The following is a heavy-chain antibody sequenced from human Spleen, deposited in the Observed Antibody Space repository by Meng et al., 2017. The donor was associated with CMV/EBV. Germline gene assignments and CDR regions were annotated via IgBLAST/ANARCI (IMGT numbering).Heavy chain of an antibody. CDR3: ARAILDGSYYEYYYYGMDV. V-gene: IGHV3-48*04. D-gene: IGHD1-26*01. CDR1: GFTVSSNY. J-gene: IGHJ6*02. Sequence: GESLKISCAASGFTVSSNYMSWVRQAPGRGLEWVSYITSSSGTIYYADSVKGRFTISRHNAKNSLYLQMNSLRAEDTAVYYCARAILDGSYYEYYYYGMDVWGQGTTVTVSS. CDR2: ITSSSGTI.